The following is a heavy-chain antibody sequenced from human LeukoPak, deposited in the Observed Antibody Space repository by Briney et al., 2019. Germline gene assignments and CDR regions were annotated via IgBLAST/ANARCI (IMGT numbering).Heavy chain of an antibody. CDR2: ISSSSSTI. V-gene: IGHV3-48*01. J-gene: IGHJ4*02. Sequence: PGGSLRLSCAASGFSFSSYSMNWVRQAPGKGLEWVSYISSSSSTIYYTDSVKGRFTISRDNAKNSLYLQMNSLRAEDTAVYYCARGYNYGFPDYWGQGTLVTVSS. CDR1: GFSFSSYS. D-gene: IGHD5-18*01. CDR3: ARGYNYGFPDY.